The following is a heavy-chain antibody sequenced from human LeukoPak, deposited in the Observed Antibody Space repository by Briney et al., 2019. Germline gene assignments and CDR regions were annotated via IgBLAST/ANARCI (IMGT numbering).Heavy chain of an antibody. D-gene: IGHD2-21*02. J-gene: IGHJ4*02. CDR2: IIPIFGTA. V-gene: IGHV1-69*01. Sequence: ASVKVSCKASGGTFSSYAISWVRQAPGQGLEWMGGIIPIFGTANYAQKFQGRVTITADESTSTAYMGLSSLRSEDTAVYYCARGRYCGGDCYSSFDYWGQGTLVTVSS. CDR3: ARGRYCGGDCYSSFDY. CDR1: GGTFSSYA.